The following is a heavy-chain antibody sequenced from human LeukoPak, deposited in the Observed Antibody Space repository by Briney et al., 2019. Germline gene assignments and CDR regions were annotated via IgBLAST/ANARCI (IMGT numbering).Heavy chain of an antibody. CDR1: GFTFSSYA. J-gene: IGHJ4*02. V-gene: IGHV3-23*01. CDR3: ASRPRADMGPLDF. D-gene: IGHD1-14*01. CDR2: ITGSGDRT. Sequence: GGSLTLSCAASGFTFSSYAMSWVRQAPGKGLEWVSSITGSGDRTYYADSVKGRFTISRDNSKNTPYLQMNSLRADETAVYYCASRPRADMGPLDFWGQGTLVTVSS.